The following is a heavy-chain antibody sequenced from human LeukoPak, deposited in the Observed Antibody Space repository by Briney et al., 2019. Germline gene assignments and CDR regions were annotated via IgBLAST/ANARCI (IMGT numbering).Heavy chain of an antibody. J-gene: IGHJ5*02. CDR1: GYTFTSYA. V-gene: IGHV1-3*01. CDR3: ARGGQDYYDSRQSFGWFDP. Sequence: ASVKVSCKASGYTFTSYAMHWVRQAPGQRLEWMGWINAGNGNTKYSQKFQGRVTITRNTSISTAYMELSSLRSEDTAVYYCARGGQDYYDSRQSFGWFDPWGQGTLVTVSS. D-gene: IGHD3-22*01. CDR2: INAGNGNT.